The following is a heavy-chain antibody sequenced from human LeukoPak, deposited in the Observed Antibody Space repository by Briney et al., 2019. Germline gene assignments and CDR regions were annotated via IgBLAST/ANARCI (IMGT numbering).Heavy chain of an antibody. CDR3: ARVNINNWHSCDY. Sequence: SETLSLTCAVSGGSISSNNWWGWVRQPPGKGLEWIGEIYHSGSPNYNPSLKSRVTISVDKSRNHFSLSLSSVTAADTAVYYCARVNINNWHSCDYWGQGTLVTVSS. CDR1: GGSISSNNW. CDR2: IYHSGSP. D-gene: IGHD1-1*01. V-gene: IGHV4-4*02. J-gene: IGHJ4*02.